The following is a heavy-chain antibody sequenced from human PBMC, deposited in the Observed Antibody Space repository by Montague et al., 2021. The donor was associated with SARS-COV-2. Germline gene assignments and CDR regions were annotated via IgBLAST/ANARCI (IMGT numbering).Heavy chain of an antibody. Sequence: SETLSLTCAVYGGSFTDFYWTWIRQPPGKGLEWIGESNDRGSSNYNPSLKDRVTISVDKSKNQISLKLTSVTAADTAVYYCARHYGSSLDSWGQGILVAVSS. CDR3: ARHYGSSLDS. CDR1: GGSFTDFY. V-gene: IGHV4-34*01. J-gene: IGHJ4*02. D-gene: IGHD4-17*01. CDR2: SNDRGSS.